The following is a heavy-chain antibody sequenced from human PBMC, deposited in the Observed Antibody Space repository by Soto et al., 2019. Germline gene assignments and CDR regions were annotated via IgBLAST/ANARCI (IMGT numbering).Heavy chain of an antibody. Sequence: EVQLVQSGAEVKKPGESLRISCKGSGYSFTSYWISWVRQMPGKGLEWMGRIDPSDSYTNYSPSFQGHVTISADKSISTAYLQWSSLKASDTAMYYCASSAAARGGVSYYGMDVWGQGTTVTVSS. CDR2: IDPSDSYT. J-gene: IGHJ6*02. CDR3: ASSAAARGGVSYYGMDV. CDR1: GYSFTSYW. D-gene: IGHD6-13*01. V-gene: IGHV5-10-1*03.